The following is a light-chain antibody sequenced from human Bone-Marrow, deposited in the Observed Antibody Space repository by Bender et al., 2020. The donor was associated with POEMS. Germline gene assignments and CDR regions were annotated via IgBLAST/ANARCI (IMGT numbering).Light chain of an antibody. CDR3: QSIDKTETYV. J-gene: IGLJ1*01. CDR2: KNS. V-gene: IGLV3-25*03. CDR1: ALPKQN. Sequence: SNELTQPPSVSVSPGQTAMITCSGDALPKQNVLWYQQKTGQAPVLVMYKNSVRPSGLPERFSGSRSGTTATLIISGAQAEDEADYYCQSIDKTETYVFGSGTRVSVL.